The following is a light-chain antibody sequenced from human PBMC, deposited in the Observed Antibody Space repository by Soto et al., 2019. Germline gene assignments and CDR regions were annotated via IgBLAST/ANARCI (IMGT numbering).Light chain of an antibody. V-gene: IGKV1-39*01. CDR3: QQRYTTPGT. CDR1: QAINKY. Sequence: DIQMTQSPSSLPASVGDSVTITCRASQAINKYLNWYQHKAGQAPKLLIYGASSLHKGVPARFRGSGAGTFFTLTISSLQPEEFATYYCQQRYTTPGTFGRGTTVEIK. J-gene: IGKJ1*01. CDR2: GAS.